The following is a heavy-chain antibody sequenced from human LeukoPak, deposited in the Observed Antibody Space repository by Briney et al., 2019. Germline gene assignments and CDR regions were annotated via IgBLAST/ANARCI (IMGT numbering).Heavy chain of an antibody. Sequence: SVKVSCKASGGTFSSYAISWVRQAPGQGLEWMGGIIPIFGTANYAQKFQGRVTITTDESTSTAYMELSSLRSEDTAVYYCARVVGVGATRGWFDPWGQGTLVTVSS. D-gene: IGHD1-26*01. CDR3: ARVVGVGATRGWFDP. CDR1: GGTFSSYA. J-gene: IGHJ5*02. V-gene: IGHV1-69*05. CDR2: IIPIFGTA.